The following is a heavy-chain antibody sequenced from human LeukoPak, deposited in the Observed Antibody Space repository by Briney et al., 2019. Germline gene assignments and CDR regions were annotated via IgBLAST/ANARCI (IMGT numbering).Heavy chain of an antibody. V-gene: IGHV3-23*01. J-gene: IGHJ4*02. CDR1: GFTFSSFV. Sequence: PGGSLRLSCGAPGFTFSSFVMSWVRQTPGKGLEWVATITAGGSNTYYADSVKGRFTISRDNSKNTLHLQMNSLRAEDTAVYYCATRGTSATKYFADWGQGTLVSVSS. CDR2: ITAGGSNT. D-gene: IGHD1-1*01. CDR3: ATRGTSATKYFAD.